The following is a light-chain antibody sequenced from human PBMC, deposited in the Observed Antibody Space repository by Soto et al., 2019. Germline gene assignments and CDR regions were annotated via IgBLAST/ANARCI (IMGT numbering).Light chain of an antibody. CDR3: QQYHSYPFT. V-gene: IGKV1-5*03. CDR2: KAS. CDR1: QRITNW. J-gene: IGKJ3*01. Sequence: DIQMTQSPSTLSAAVGDRLSITCRASQRITNWLAWYQQKPGKAPKLLIYKASSLQSEVPSRFSGSASGPEFTLTISGLQPDDFATYYCQQYHSYPFTFGSGTKVDIK.